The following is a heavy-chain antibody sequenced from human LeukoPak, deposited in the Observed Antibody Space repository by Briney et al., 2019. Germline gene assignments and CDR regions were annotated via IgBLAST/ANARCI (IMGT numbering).Heavy chain of an antibody. V-gene: IGHV3-74*01. CDR1: GFTFSPFW. Sequence: GGSLRLSCATSGFTFSPFWIHWVRQGPGKGLEWVARIGLDGTNTNYADSVKGRFTVSRDNAKTTVYLQMNSLRVDDTAVYYCAKSYYDFWSGYYQTFDYWGQGTLVTVSS. CDR2: IGLDGTNT. D-gene: IGHD3-3*01. J-gene: IGHJ4*02. CDR3: AKSYYDFWSGYYQTFDY.